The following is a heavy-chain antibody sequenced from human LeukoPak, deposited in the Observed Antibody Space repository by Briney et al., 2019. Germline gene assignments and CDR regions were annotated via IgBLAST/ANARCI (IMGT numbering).Heavy chain of an antibody. CDR2: ISDIGSI. CDR3: AGHHPRNTVDF. J-gene: IGHJ4*02. Sequence: PSETLSLTCTVPGGSISSYYWSWIRQPPGKGLEWIAYISDIGSINYNPSLTSRVTISLDTSKNQFSLKLSSVTAADTAVYYCAGHHPRNTVDFWGQGTLVTVSS. CDR1: GGSISSYY. V-gene: IGHV4-59*08. D-gene: IGHD2-8*02.